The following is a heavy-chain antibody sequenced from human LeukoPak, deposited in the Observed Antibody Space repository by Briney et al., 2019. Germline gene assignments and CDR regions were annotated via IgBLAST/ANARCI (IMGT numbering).Heavy chain of an antibody. V-gene: IGHV3-30*02. CDR3: ASDSTTRDY. D-gene: IGHD3-22*01. Sequence: GGSLRLSCTASGFTFSSYAMHWVRQAPGKGLEWVAFIRYDGNNKYYADSVKGRFTISRDNSKNTLYLQMNSLRAEDTAVYYCASDSTTRDYWGQGTLVTVSS. CDR1: GFTFSSYA. CDR2: IRYDGNNK. J-gene: IGHJ4*02.